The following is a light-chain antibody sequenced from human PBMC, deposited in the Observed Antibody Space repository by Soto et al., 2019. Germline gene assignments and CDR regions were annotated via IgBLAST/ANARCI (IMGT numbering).Light chain of an antibody. J-gene: IGKJ1*01. Sequence: EILLTQSPGTLSLSPGERAPLSCRASQSVSSSYLAWYQQKPGQAPRLLIYGASSRATGIPDRFSGSGSGTDFTLTISRLEPEDFAVYYCQQYGSSPWTFGQGTKVDSK. CDR1: QSVSSSY. V-gene: IGKV3-20*01. CDR2: GAS. CDR3: QQYGSSPWT.